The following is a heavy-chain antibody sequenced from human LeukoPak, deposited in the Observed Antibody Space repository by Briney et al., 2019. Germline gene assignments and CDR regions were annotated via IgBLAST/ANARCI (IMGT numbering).Heavy chain of an antibody. Sequence: GGSLRLSCAASGFSFSSYAMSWVRQAPGKGLEWVSAISGSGGSTYYADSVKGRFTISRDNSKNTLYLQMNSLRAEDTAVYYCAKDGGHDHGAHGWGQGTLVTVSS. CDR1: GFSFSSYA. CDR2: ISGSGGST. D-gene: IGHD4-17*01. J-gene: IGHJ4*02. CDR3: AKDGGHDHGAHG. V-gene: IGHV3-23*01.